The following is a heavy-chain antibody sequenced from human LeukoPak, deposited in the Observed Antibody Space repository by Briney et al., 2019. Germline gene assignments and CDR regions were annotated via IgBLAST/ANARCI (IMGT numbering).Heavy chain of an antibody. J-gene: IGHJ5*02. CDR2: IYYSGST. D-gene: IGHD3-10*01. Sequence: PSETLSLTCTVSGASISSNGYYWGWIRQPPGKGLEWIGSIYYSGSTYYNPSLKSRVTISVDTSKNQFSLKLSSVTAADTAVYYCAKNKYYYGSRSYGVPNWFDPWGQGTLVTVSS. CDR3: AKNKYYYGSRSYGVPNWFDP. CDR1: GASISSNGYY. V-gene: IGHV4-39*01.